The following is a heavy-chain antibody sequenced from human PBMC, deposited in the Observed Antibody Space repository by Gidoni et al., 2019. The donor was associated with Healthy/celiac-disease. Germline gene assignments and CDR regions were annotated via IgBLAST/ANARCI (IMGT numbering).Heavy chain of an antibody. J-gene: IGHJ4*02. D-gene: IGHD6-19*01. CDR2: ISSSGSTI. V-gene: IGHV3-11*01. CDR3: ARSKRSIAVTRHLDLFDY. CDR1: GFTFSDYY. Sequence: QVQLVESGGGLVKPGGSLRLSCAASGFTFSDYYMSWIRQAPGKGLEWVSYISSSGSTIYYADSVKGRFTISRDNAKNSLYLQMNSLRAEDTAVYYCARSKRSIAVTRHLDLFDYWGQGTLVTVSS.